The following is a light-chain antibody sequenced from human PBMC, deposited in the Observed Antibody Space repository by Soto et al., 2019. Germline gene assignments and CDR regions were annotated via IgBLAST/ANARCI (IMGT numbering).Light chain of an antibody. V-gene: IGLV6-57*04. CDR3: QSYDSSNAVV. Sequence: NFMLTQPHSVSESPGKTVTISCTRSSGSIASNYVQWYQQRPGSAPTTVIYEDNHRPSGVPDRFSSSIDSSSNSASLTISGLNTEDEADYYCQSYDSSNAVVFGGGTKLTVL. CDR1: SGSIASNY. J-gene: IGLJ2*01. CDR2: EDN.